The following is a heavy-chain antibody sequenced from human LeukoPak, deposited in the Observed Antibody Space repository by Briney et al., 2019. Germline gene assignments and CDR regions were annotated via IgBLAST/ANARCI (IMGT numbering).Heavy chain of an antibody. V-gene: IGHV1-2*02. J-gene: IGHJ4*02. D-gene: IGHD7-27*01. Sequence: ASVKVSCKASGYTFTGYYMHWVRQAPGQGLEWMGWINPNSGGTNYAQKFQGRVTMTRDTSISTAYMELSRLRSDDTAVYYYATRDASNWGYYFDYWGQGTLVTVSS. CDR2: INPNSGGT. CDR1: GYTFTGYY. CDR3: ATRDASNWGYYFDY.